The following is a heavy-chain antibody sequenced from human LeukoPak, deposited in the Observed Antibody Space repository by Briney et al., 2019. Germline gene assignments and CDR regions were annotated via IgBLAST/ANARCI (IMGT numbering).Heavy chain of an antibody. CDR2: IRHSGST. CDR3: ARGGGNSGYFFDI. CDR1: GGSFSGYY. D-gene: IGHD5-12*01. Sequence: SETLSLTCAVYGGSFSGYYWSWIRQPPGKGLEWIGEIRHSGSTNYNPSLKSRVTISVDTSKNQFSLKLSSVTAANTAVYYCARGGGNSGYFFDIWGQGTMVTVSS. V-gene: IGHV4-34*01. J-gene: IGHJ3*02.